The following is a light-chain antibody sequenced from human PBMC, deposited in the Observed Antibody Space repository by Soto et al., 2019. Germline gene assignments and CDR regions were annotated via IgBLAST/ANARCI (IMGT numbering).Light chain of an antibody. CDR1: QSVSNN. Sequence: EIVLTRSPATLSVSPGERAALSCSPSQSVSNNLAWYQQKPGQPPRLLIFGASTRATGIPARFSGSGSEAEFALTISTLQSEDFAVYYCQQYSVWPLTFGGGTKVDIK. V-gene: IGKV3D-15*01. CDR3: QQYSVWPLT. J-gene: IGKJ4*01. CDR2: GAS.